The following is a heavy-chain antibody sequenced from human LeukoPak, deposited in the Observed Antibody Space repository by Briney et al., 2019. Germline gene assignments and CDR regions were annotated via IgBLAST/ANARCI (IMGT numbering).Heavy chain of an antibody. J-gene: IGHJ5*02. CDR3: ARDPVPYYYGSGTPS. D-gene: IGHD3-10*01. CDR2: IYYSGST. Sequence: PSETLSLTCTVSGGSISSGGYYWSWIRQHPGKGLEWIGYIYYSGSTYYNPSLKSRVTISVDTSKNQFSLKLSSVTAADTAVYYCARDPVPYYYGSGTPSWGQGTLVTVSS. V-gene: IGHV4-31*03. CDR1: GGSISSGGYY.